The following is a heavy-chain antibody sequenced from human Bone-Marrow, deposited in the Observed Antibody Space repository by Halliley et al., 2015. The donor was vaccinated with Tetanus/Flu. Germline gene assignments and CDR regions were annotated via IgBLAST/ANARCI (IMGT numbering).Heavy chain of an antibody. Sequence: LSLTCTVSGGSLSGYYLNWIRQPPGKGLEWLGLISYTGSTNYNPSLQSRVTISVDTSKNQFSLRLSSVTAADTALYYCVIGAGWQPDYWGPGTLVTVSS. CDR2: ISYTGST. CDR3: VIGAGWQPDY. V-gene: IGHV4-59*01. CDR1: GGSLSGYY. J-gene: IGHJ4*02.